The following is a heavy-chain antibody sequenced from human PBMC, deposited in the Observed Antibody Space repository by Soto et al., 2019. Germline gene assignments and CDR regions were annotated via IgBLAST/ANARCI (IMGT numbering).Heavy chain of an antibody. CDR3: VRGSLYTFDSSGNELWFGP. CDR1: GGSVSANSYY. CDR2: IHHAHIL. D-gene: IGHD6-19*01. J-gene: IGHJ5*02. V-gene: IGHV4-61*01. Sequence: PSETLSRTCTVSGGSVSANSYYWNWIRLPPGTGLRCVRHIHHAHILQYSPSFKSRALISLDTPKHQLSLRLSFVTVADTAVYYRVRGSLYTFDSSGNELWFGPWGQGALVIVSS.